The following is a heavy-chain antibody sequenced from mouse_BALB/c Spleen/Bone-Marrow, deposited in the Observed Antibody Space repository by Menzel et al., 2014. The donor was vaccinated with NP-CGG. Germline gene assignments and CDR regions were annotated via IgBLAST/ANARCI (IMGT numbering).Heavy chain of an antibody. D-gene: IGHD2-14*01. CDR3: TREVRRYAMDY. J-gene: IGHJ4*01. CDR1: GYTFTSYW. CDR2: IYPGSGST. Sequence: LQQSGSELVRPGASVKLSCKASGYTFTSYWMHWVKQRPGQGLEWIGNIYPGSGSTNYDEKFKSKATLTVDTSSSIAYTQLSSLTSEDSAVYYCTREVRRYAMDYWGQGTSVTVSS. V-gene: IGHV1S22*01.